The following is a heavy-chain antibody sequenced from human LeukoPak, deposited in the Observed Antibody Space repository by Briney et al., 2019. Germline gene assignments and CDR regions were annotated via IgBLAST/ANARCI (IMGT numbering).Heavy chain of an antibody. CDR2: IKQDGSEK. D-gene: IGHD4-17*01. CDR3: ARESDGYSRIMTTVTTIFDY. V-gene: IGHV3-7*01. CDR1: GFTFSSYW. J-gene: IGHJ4*02. Sequence: GGSLRLSCAASGFTFSSYWMSWVRQAPGKGLEWVANIKQDGSEKYYVDSVKGRFTISRDNAKNSLYLQMNSLRAEDTAVYYCARESDGYSRIMTTVTTIFDYWGQGTLVTVSS.